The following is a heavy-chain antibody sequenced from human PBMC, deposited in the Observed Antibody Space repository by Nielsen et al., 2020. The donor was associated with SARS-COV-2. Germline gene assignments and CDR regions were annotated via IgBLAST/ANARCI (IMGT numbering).Heavy chain of an antibody. CDR2: IIPIFGTV. CDR3: ATVLVADNYYGMDV. Sequence: SVKVSCKASGGTFSNYAISWVRQASGQGLEWMGGIIPIFGTVNYAQEFQGRVTITADESTGTAYMEMTSLRSEDTALYYCATVLVADNYYGMDVWGQGTTVTVS. J-gene: IGHJ6*02. D-gene: IGHD2-21*02. CDR1: GGTFSNYA. V-gene: IGHV1-69*13.